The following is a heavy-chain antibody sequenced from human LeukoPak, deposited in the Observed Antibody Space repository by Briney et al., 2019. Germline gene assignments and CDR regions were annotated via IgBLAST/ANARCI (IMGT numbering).Heavy chain of an antibody. Sequence: GGSLRLSCAASGFTVSGNYMSWVRQAPGKGLEWVSVIYIGGTTYYADSVKGRFTISRDNSKNTLYLQMNSLRAEDTAVYYCARASDYPYYFDYWGQGTLVTVSS. D-gene: IGHD4-11*01. CDR2: IYIGGTT. V-gene: IGHV3-53*01. J-gene: IGHJ4*02. CDR3: ARASDYPYYFDY. CDR1: GFTVSGNY.